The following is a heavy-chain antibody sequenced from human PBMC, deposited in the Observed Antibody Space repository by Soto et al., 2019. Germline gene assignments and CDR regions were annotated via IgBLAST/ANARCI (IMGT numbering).Heavy chain of an antibody. CDR3: AKDLFQYWLHLGELSLSFDY. CDR1: GFTFSSYA. Sequence: PGGSLRLSCAASGFTFSSYAMSWVRQAPGKGLEWVSAISGSGGSTYYADSVKGRFTISRDNSKNTLYLQMNSRRAEDTAVYYCAKDLFQYWLHLGELSLSFDYWGQGTLVTVSS. D-gene: IGHD3-16*02. CDR2: ISGSGGST. J-gene: IGHJ4*02. V-gene: IGHV3-23*01.